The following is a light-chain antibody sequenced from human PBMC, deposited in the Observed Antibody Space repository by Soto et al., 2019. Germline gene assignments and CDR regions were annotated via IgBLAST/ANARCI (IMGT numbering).Light chain of an antibody. CDR1: SSNIGAGYD. J-gene: IGLJ3*02. CDR2: GNS. Sequence: QSVLTQPPSVSGAPGQRVTISCTGSSSNIGAGYDVHWYQQLPGTAPKLLIYGNSNRPSGVPDRFSGSKSGTSASLAITWLQAEDEAEYYCQSYDSSLSGSMVFGGGTQRTVL. CDR3: QSYDSSLSGSMV. V-gene: IGLV1-40*01.